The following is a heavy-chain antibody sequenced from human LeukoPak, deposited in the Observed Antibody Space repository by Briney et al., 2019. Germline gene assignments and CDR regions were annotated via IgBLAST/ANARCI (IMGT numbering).Heavy chain of an antibody. CDR2: ISGSGGST. CDR3: ATIITMVRGVRDY. J-gene: IGHJ4*02. D-gene: IGHD3-10*01. Sequence: GGSLRLSCAASGFTFSSYAMSWVRQAPGKGLEWVSAISGSGGSTYYADSVKGRFTISSDNSKNTLYLQMNSLRAEDTAVYYCATIITMVRGVRDYWGQGTLVTVSS. CDR1: GFTFSSYA. V-gene: IGHV3-23*01.